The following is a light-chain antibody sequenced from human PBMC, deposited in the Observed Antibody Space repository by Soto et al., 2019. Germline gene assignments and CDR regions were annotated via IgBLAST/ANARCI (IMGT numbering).Light chain of an antibody. Sequence: QAVVTQPPSVSASPGQRVTISCSGSSSNIGNNYVSWYQQYAGTAPKVLIYEDNKRPSGIPDRFSGSRSGTSATLGITGLQTGDEADYYCGTWDSRLSVWMFGTGTKLTVL. CDR2: EDN. CDR1: SSNIGNNY. V-gene: IGLV1-51*02. CDR3: GTWDSRLSVWM. J-gene: IGLJ3*02.